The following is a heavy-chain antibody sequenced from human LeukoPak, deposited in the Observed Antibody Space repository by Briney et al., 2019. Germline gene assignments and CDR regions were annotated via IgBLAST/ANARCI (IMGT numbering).Heavy chain of an antibody. CDR3: AKDSGRVRGDPIKQPFDY. D-gene: IGHD3-10*01. V-gene: IGHV3-23*01. CDR1: GFTFSSYA. J-gene: IGHJ4*02. CDR2: ISGSGGST. Sequence: GGPLRLSCAASGFTFSSYAMSWVRQAPGKALEGVLAISGSGGSTYYAVSVKGRFTISRDNSKNTLYLQMNSLRAEDTAVYYCAKDSGRVRGDPIKQPFDYWGQGTLVTVSS.